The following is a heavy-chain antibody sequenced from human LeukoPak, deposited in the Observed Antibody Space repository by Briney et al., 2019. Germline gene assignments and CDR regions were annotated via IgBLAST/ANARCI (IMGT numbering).Heavy chain of an antibody. CDR3: ATMSRTTFFDAFDV. CDR2: FDRGDVEA. J-gene: IGHJ3*01. D-gene: IGHD1-7*01. CDR1: GYTLTDLS. V-gene: IGHV1-24*01. Sequence: ASVKVSCKVSGYTLTDLSMHWVRQAPGKGLEWMGHFDRGDVEAIYAQKFRGRVTVTEDTSTDTGYMDLSSLRSDDTAVYYCATMSRTTFFDAFDVWGRGTMVTVSS.